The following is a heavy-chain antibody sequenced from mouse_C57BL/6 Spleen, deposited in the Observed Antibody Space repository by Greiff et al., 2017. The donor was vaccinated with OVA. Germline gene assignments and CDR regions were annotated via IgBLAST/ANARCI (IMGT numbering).Heavy chain of an antibody. Sequence: EVKLEESGGGLVQPGGSMKLSCVASGFTFSNYWMNWVRQSPEKGLEWVAQIRLKSDNYATHYAESVKGRFTISRDDSKSSVYLQMNNLRAEDTGIYYCTASHYGNYDAYWGQGTALTVSS. CDR1: GFTFSNYW. CDR2: IRLKSDNYAT. V-gene: IGHV6-3*01. J-gene: IGHJ2*01. CDR3: TASHYGNYDAY. D-gene: IGHD2-1*01.